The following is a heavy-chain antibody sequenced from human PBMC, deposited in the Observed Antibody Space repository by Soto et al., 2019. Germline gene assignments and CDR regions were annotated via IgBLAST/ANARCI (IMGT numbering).Heavy chain of an antibody. J-gene: IGHJ4*02. CDR1: GVSISSGNW. CDR3: ARLVYDSRLNYLYFDH. CDR2: VYNDGSA. D-gene: IGHD3-22*01. V-gene: IGHV4-4*02. Sequence: SETLSLTCDVSGVSISSGNWWSWVRQPPGKGLEWIAEVYNDGSANYHPSLESRATISVDRSKNQFSLRLSSVTAADTGKYYCARLVYDSRLNYLYFDHWGQGTLVTSPQ.